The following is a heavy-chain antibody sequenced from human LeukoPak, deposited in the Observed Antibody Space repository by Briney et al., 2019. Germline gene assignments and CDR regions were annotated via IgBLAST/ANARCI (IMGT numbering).Heavy chain of an antibody. Sequence: SETLSLTCAVYGGSFSGHYWSWIRQPPGKGLEWIGEINHSGSTNYNPSLKSRVTISVDTSKNQFSLKLSSVTAADTAVYYCARALSDPIVVVPAAPPYNWFDPWGQGTLVTVSS. CDR1: GGSFSGHY. J-gene: IGHJ5*02. CDR2: INHSGST. D-gene: IGHD2-2*01. V-gene: IGHV4-34*01. CDR3: ARALSDPIVVVPAAPPYNWFDP.